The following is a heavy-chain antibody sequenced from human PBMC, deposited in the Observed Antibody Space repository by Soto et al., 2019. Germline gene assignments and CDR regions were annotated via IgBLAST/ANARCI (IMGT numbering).Heavy chain of an antibody. CDR3: AKGLGSSSWYRFDP. D-gene: IGHD6-13*01. V-gene: IGHV1-46*04. CDR2: INPSGGST. Sequence: QVQLVQSGAEVKKPGASVKVSCKASGYTFTSYYMHWVRQAPGQGLEWMGVINPSGGSTSYAQKWQGGVARTRGTWPSTVYMEMSSLRSQDTAMYYCAKGLGSSSWYRFDPWGQGTLVTVSS. J-gene: IGHJ5*02. CDR1: GYTFTSYY.